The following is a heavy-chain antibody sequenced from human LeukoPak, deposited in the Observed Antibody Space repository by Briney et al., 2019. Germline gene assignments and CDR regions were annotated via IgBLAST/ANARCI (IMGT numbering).Heavy chain of an antibody. V-gene: IGHV4-59*01. CDR1: GGSISSYY. Sequence: KASETLSLTCTVSGGSISSYYWSWIRQPPGKGLEWIGYIYYSGSTNYNPSLKSRVTISVDTSKNQFSLKLSSVTAADTAVYYCARSAASFAEYFQHWGQGTLVTVSS. CDR3: ARSAASFAEYFQH. D-gene: IGHD6-13*01. J-gene: IGHJ1*01. CDR2: IYYSGST.